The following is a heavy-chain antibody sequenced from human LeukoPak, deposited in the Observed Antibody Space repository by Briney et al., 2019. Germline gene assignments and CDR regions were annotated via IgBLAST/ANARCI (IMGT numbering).Heavy chain of an antibody. J-gene: IGHJ4*02. V-gene: IGHV1-2*02. Sequence: ASVQVSCKASGYIFTGYWIHWVRQAPGQGLEWMGFINPNSRNTNYAQKFQGRVTMTRDTSINTAYMELNGLTGDDTAVYYCAREMRPATTTLVAYWGQGTLVTVSS. D-gene: IGHD1-1*01. CDR3: AREMRPATTTLVAY. CDR1: GYIFTGYW. CDR2: INPNSRNT.